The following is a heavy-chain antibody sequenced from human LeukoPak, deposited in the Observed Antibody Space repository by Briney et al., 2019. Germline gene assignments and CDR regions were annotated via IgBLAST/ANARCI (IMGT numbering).Heavy chain of an antibody. CDR3: AKFSGTREYSGSYYRAPEPFDY. CDR1: GFTVSSNY. D-gene: IGHD1-26*01. CDR2: IYSGGST. V-gene: IGHV3-53*01. Sequence: PGGSLRLSCAASGFTVSSNYMSWVRQAPGKGLEWVSVIYSGGSTYYADSVKGRFTISRDNSKNTLYLQMNSLRAEDTAVYYCAKFSGTREYSGSYYRAPEPFDYWGQGTLVTVSS. J-gene: IGHJ4*02.